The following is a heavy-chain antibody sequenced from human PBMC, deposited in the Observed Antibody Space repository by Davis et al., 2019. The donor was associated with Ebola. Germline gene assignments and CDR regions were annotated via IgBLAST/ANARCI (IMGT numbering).Heavy chain of an antibody. CDR3: AKDGVDRSGDYYGMDV. V-gene: IGHV3-30*18. Sequence: GGSLRLSCTASGFTFSSYGMHWVRQAPGKGLEWVAVISYDGSNKYYADSVKGRFTISRDNSKNTLYLQMNSLRAEDTAVYYCAKDGVDRSGDYYGMDVWGKGTTVTVSS. CDR2: ISYDGSNK. D-gene: IGHD3-22*01. J-gene: IGHJ6*04. CDR1: GFTFSSYG.